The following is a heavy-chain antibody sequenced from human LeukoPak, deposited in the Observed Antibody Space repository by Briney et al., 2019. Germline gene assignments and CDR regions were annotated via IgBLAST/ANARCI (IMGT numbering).Heavy chain of an antibody. CDR2: ISYDGSNK. D-gene: IGHD5-24*01. V-gene: IGHV3-30*03. CDR3: ARDSRDGYNWGAFIPYYFDY. J-gene: IGHJ4*02. CDR1: GFTFSSHG. Sequence: PGGSLRLSCAASGFTFSSHGMHWVRQAPGKGLEWVAVISYDGSNKYYADSVKGRFTISRDNSKNTLYLQMNSLRAEDTAVYYCARDSRDGYNWGAFIPYYFDYWGQGTLVTVSS.